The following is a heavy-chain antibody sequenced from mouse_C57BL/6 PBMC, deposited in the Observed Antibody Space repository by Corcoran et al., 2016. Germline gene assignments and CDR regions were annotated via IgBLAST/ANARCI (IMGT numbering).Heavy chain of an antibody. J-gene: IGHJ1*03. Sequence: EVQLQQSGPELVKPGASVKIPCKASGYTFTDYNMDWVKQSHGKSLEWIGDINPNNGGTIYNQKFKGKATLTVDKSSSTAYMELRSLTSEDTAVYYCARLNWGLWYFDVWGTGTTVTVSS. CDR2: INPNNGGT. CDR3: ARLNWGLWYFDV. CDR1: GYTFTDYN. D-gene: IGHD4-1*01. V-gene: IGHV1-18*01.